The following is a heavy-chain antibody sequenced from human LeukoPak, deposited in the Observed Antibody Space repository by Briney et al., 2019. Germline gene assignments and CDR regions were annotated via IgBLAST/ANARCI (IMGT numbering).Heavy chain of an antibody. J-gene: IGHJ6*03. CDR2: IYSGGST. Sequence: GGSLRLSCAASGFTVSSNYMSWVRQAPGKGLEWVSVIYSGGSTYYAASVKGRFTISRDNSKNTLYLQMNSLRAEDTAVYYCARVWRSSGYYYYYYMDVWGKGTTVTISS. V-gene: IGHV3-53*01. CDR1: GFTVSSNY. D-gene: IGHD3-22*01. CDR3: ARVWRSSGYYYYYYMDV.